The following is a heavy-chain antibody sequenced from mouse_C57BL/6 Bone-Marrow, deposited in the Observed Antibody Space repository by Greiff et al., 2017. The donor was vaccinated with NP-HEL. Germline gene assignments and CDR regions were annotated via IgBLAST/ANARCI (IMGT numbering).Heavy chain of an antibody. V-gene: IGHV14-4*01. Sequence: VQLQQSGAELVRPVASVKLSCTASGFNIKDDYMHWVKQRPEQGLEWIGWIDPENGDTEYASKFQGKATITADTSSNTAYLQLSSLTSEDTAVYYCTTVVADYWGQGTTLTVSS. J-gene: IGHJ2*01. D-gene: IGHD1-1*01. CDR2: IDPENGDT. CDR3: TTVVADY. CDR1: GFNIKDDY.